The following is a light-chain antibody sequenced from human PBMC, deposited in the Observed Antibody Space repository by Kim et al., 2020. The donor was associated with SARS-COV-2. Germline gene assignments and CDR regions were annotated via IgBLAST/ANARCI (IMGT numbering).Light chain of an antibody. V-gene: IGLV3-1*01. CDR2: QDS. Sequence: VSPGQTASITCAGDKLGDKYACWYQQKPGQSPVLVIYQDSKRPSGIPERFSGSNSGNTATLTISGTQAMDEADYYCQAWDSSNVVFGGGTQLTVL. J-gene: IGLJ2*01. CDR1: KLGDKY. CDR3: QAWDSSNVV.